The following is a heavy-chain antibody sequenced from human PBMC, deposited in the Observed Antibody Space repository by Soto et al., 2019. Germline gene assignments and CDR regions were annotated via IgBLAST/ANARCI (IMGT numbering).Heavy chain of an antibody. CDR1: GYTFTNYD. J-gene: IGHJ6*03. V-gene: IGHV1-8*01. CDR2: MNPNTANT. CDR3: ARGGGGSRFYYYYMDV. Sequence: QVQLVQSGAEVKKPGASVKVSCKASGYTFTNYDINWVRQATGQGLEWMGWMNPNTANTGYAQKFQGRVTMTRATSIGTADMELTSLRSEDTAVYYCARGGGGSRFYYYYMDVWGTGTTVTVSS. D-gene: IGHD2-15*01.